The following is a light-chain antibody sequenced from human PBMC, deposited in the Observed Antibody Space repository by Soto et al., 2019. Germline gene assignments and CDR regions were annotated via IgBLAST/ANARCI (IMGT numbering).Light chain of an antibody. Sequence: DIQLTQSPSFLSASVGDRVTITCRASQGISSYLAWYQQKPGKAPNLLIYAASTLPSGVPSRFSGSGSGTEFTLTISSLQPDDFATYYCQQLNKYPFTFGPGTKVDIK. CDR2: AAS. J-gene: IGKJ3*01. CDR1: QGISSY. V-gene: IGKV1-9*01. CDR3: QQLNKYPFT.